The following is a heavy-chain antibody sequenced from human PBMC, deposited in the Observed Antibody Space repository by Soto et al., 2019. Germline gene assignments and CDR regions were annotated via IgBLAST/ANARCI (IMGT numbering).Heavy chain of an antibody. CDR1: GFSFSSYG. CDR3: ANAAMDV. CDR2: ISLDGSNN. J-gene: IGHJ6*02. V-gene: IGHV3-30*18. Sequence: QVQLVESGGGVVQPGRSLRLSCVASGFSFSSYGMQWARQAPGKGLEWVALISLDGSNNYHAESVKGRFTISRDNSKSTLYLQMNSLRPEDTAVYYCANAAMDVWGQGTTVTVSS.